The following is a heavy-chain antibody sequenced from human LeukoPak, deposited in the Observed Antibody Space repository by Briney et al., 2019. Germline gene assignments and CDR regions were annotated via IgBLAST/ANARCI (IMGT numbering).Heavy chain of an antibody. V-gene: IGHV3-66*04. Sequence: GGSLRLSCAASGFTVSSNYMSWVRQAPGKGLEWVSVIYSGGSTYYADSLKGRFTTSRDNSKNTLYLQMSSLKASDTAMYYCARQDGYGLYCFDYWGQGTLVTVSS. J-gene: IGHJ4*02. CDR3: ARQDGYGLYCFDY. CDR2: IYSGGST. CDR1: GFTVSSNY. D-gene: IGHD5-24*01.